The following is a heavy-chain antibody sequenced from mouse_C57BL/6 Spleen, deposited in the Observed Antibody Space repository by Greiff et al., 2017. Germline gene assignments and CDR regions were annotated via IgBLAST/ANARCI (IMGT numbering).Heavy chain of an antibody. CDR1: GYTFPEYT. V-gene: IGHV1-62-2*01. J-gene: IGHJ2*01. CDR2: FYPGSGSI. CDR3: AGHGLDSSGPLFDY. D-gene: IGHD3-2*02. Sequence: QVHVKQSGAELVKPGASVKLSCKASGYTFPEYTIHWVKQRSGQGLEWIGWFYPGSGSIKYNEKFKDKATLTADKSSSTVYMELSRLTSKDSAVYFCAGHGLDSSGPLFDYWGQGTTLTVSS.